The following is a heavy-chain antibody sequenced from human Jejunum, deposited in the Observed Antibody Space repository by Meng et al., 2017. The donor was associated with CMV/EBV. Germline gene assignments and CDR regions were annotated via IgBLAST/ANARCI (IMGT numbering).Heavy chain of an antibody. V-gene: IGHV1-3*01. CDR2: INAGNGDT. D-gene: IGHD3-22*01. CDR1: GYTFSNYA. Sequence: QVQLVQSGXEVKKXXXSVKVSCKASGYTFSNYAMNWVRQAPGQRLEWMGWINAGNGDTKYSQKFQGRVTITRDTSASTGYMELSSLRSEDTAVYYCARFSSGYFFGYWGQGTLVTVSS. J-gene: IGHJ4*02. CDR3: ARFSSGYFFGY.